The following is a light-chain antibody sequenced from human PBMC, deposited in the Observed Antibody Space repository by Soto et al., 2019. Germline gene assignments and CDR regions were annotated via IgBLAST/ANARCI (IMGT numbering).Light chain of an antibody. J-gene: IGKJ2*01. CDR2: GAS. CDR1: QSVSSN. Sequence: EIVMTQSPATLSLSPGERATLSCRASQSVSSNVAWYQQIPGQTPRILIYGASTRATGIPVRFSGSGSGTEFTLTISSLQSEDFAVYYCHQYDDGPYTFGQGTKVEI. CDR3: HQYDDGPYT. V-gene: IGKV3-15*01.